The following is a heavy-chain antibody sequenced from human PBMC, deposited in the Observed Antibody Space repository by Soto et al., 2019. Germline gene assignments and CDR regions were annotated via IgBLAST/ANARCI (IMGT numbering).Heavy chain of an antibody. D-gene: IGHD4-4*01. CDR1: GASITSTTYF. J-gene: IGHJ4*02. V-gene: IGHV4-39*01. Sequence: PSETLSLTCSLSGASITSTTYFWAWIRQPPGKGLEWVGSIYYSGETHYNPSLKSRATISVDRSRNQFSLQVSSVTAADTAVYYCANSLPRTGRFDYWGQGTVVTVSS. CDR3: ANSLPRTGRFDY. CDR2: IYYSGET.